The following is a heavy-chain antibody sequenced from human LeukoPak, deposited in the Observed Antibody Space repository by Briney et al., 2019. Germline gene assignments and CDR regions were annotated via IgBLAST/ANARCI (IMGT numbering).Heavy chain of an antibody. J-gene: IGHJ5*02. D-gene: IGHD3-10*01. CDR3: ATSWCGEFCWFDP. CDR1: GGSISNYY. Sequence: SETLSLTCTVSGGSISNYYWSWIRQPPGKGLEWIGYIYYSGSTNYNPSLKSRVTISVDTSKNQFSLKLSSVTAADTAVYYCATSWCGEFCWFDPWGQGTLVTVSS. CDR2: IYYSGST. V-gene: IGHV4-59*01.